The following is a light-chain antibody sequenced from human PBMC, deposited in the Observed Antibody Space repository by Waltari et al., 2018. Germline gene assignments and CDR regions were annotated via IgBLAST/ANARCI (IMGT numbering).Light chain of an antibody. J-gene: IGLJ3*02. CDR2: SNN. CDR1: SSNIGSNT. V-gene: IGLV1-44*01. Sequence: QSVLTLPPSASGTPGQRVTISCSGSSSNIGSNTVHWYQQLPGTAPKVLIYSNNQRPSGVPDRFSGSKSGTSASLAISGLQSEDEADYYCAAWDDSLNGGVFGGGTKLTVL. CDR3: AAWDDSLNGGV.